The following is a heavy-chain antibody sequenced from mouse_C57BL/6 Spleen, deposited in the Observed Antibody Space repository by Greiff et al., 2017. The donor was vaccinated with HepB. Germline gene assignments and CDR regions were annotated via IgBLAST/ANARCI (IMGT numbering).Heavy chain of an antibody. CDR1: GYTFTDYE. Sequence: QVHVKQSGAELVRPGASVTLSCKASGYTFTDYEMHWVKQTPVHGLEWIGAIDPETGGTAYNQKFKGKAILTADKSSSTAYMELRSLTSEDSAVYYCTRANWGYWGQGTTLTVSS. J-gene: IGHJ2*01. CDR2: IDPETGGT. CDR3: TRANWGY. V-gene: IGHV1-15*01. D-gene: IGHD4-1*01.